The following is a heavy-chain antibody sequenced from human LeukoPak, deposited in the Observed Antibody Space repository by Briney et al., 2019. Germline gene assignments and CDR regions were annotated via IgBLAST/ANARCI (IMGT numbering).Heavy chain of an antibody. V-gene: IGHV3-48*02. CDR1: GFRFSDYH. CDR3: ARVWQDYSGVDY. Sequence: GGSLRLSCAASGFRFSDYHINWVRQAPGKGLEWISYITTTGTTIYADSVKGRFVISRDNARSSLYLQMDSLRDEDTAVYYCARVWQDYSGVDYWGQGALVTVAS. D-gene: IGHD2-21*01. CDR2: ITTTGTT. J-gene: IGHJ4*02.